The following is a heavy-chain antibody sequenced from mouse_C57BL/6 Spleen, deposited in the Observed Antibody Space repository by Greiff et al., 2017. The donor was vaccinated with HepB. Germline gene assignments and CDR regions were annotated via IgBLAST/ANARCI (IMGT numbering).Heavy chain of an antibody. CDR2: INPNNGGT. CDR3: ARGIYYGSSGYFDV. J-gene: IGHJ1*03. V-gene: IGHV1-18*01. Sequence: EVQLQQSGPELVKPGASVKIPCKASGYTFTDYNMDWVKQSHGKSLEWIGDINPNNGGTIYNQKFKGKATLTVDKSSSTAYMELRSLTSEDTAVYYCARGIYYGSSGYFDVWGTGTTVTVSS. D-gene: IGHD1-1*01. CDR1: GYTFTDYN.